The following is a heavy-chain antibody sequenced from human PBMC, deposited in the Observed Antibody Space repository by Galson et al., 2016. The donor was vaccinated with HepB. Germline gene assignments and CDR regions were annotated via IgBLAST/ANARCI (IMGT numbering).Heavy chain of an antibody. CDR2: ISSSSSYI. D-gene: IGHD6-13*01. Sequence: SLRLSCAASGFTFSSYSMNWVRQAPGKGLEWVSSISSSSSYIYYADSVKGRFTISRDTSKNTVYLQMNSLRREDTAVYYCAKEGICSWCFDSWGHGTLVTVSS. V-gene: IGHV3-21*04. CDR3: AKEGICSWCFDS. J-gene: IGHJ4*01. CDR1: GFTFSSYS.